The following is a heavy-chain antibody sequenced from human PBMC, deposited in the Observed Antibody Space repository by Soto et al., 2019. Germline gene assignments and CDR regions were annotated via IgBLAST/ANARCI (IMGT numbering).Heavy chain of an antibody. J-gene: IGHJ4*02. V-gene: IGHV1-69*02. D-gene: IGHD3-22*01. CDR2: IIPILGIA. CDR1: GGTFSSYT. Sequence: QVQLVQSGAEVKKPGSSVKVSCKASGGTFSSYTISWVRQAPGQGLEWMGRIIPILGIANYAQKFQGRVTITEDKSTRTAYMELSSLRSEDTAVYYCATFHTYYYDSSGYPYFDYWGQGTLVTVSS. CDR3: ATFHTYYYDSSGYPYFDY.